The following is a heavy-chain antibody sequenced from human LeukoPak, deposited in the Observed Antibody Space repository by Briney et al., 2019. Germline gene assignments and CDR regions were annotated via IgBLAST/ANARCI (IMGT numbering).Heavy chain of an antibody. CDR2: INPNSGGT. Sequence: ASVKVSCKASGYTFTGYYMHWVRQATGQGLEWMGWINPNSGGTNYAQKFQGRVTMTRDTSISTAYMELRRLRSDDTAVYYCARVRRTIIWFDPWGQGTLVTVSS. D-gene: IGHD4/OR15-4a*01. V-gene: IGHV1-2*02. CDR1: GYTFTGYY. J-gene: IGHJ5*02. CDR3: ARVRRTIIWFDP.